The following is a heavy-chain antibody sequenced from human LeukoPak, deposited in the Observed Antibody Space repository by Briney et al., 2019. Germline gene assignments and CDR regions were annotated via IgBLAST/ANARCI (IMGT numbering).Heavy chain of an antibody. V-gene: IGHV3-66*01. D-gene: IGHD5-24*01. CDR2: IQSDGNT. J-gene: IGHJ6*02. Sequence: PGGSLRLSCVASGFAVSNSYMSWVRQAPGKGLEWVSVIQSDGNTKDADSAKGRFTISSENATNSLHLQMKSLRAGDTAVYYGARDRRDAYNYYYCGMDVWGQGTTVTVSS. CDR3: ARDRRDAYNYYYCGMDV. CDR1: GFAVSNSY.